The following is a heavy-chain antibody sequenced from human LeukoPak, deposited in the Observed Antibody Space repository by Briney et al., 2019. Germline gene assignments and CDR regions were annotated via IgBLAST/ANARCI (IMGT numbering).Heavy chain of an antibody. J-gene: IGHJ6*03. D-gene: IGHD3-22*01. V-gene: IGHV4-61*02. CDR2: IYTSGST. CDR1: GGFISSGSYY. CDR3: ARGYDSSGYYKYYYYYYMDV. Sequence: SQTLSLTCTVSGGFISSGSYYWSWIRQPAGKGLEWIGRIYTSGSTNYNPSLKSRVTISVDTSKNQFSLKLSSVTAADTAVYYCARGYDSSGYYKYYYYYYMDVWGKGTTVTVSS.